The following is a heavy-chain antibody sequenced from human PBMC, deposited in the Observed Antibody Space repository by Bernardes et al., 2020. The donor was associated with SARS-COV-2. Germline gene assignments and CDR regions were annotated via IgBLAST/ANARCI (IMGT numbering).Heavy chain of an antibody. CDR1: GINFAASD. D-gene: IGHD3-22*01. CDR3: ATHDRTGYYYGA. Sequence: GGSLRLSCAASGINFAASDIHWVRQAPGKGREWVALTSNGGLEIDYSDTVKGRFTLSRDTSKKTVFLQMSSLSAEDTAVYYCATHDRTGYYYGAWGQGTRVTVSS. V-gene: IGHV3-30*03. J-gene: IGHJ5*02. CDR2: TSNGGLEI.